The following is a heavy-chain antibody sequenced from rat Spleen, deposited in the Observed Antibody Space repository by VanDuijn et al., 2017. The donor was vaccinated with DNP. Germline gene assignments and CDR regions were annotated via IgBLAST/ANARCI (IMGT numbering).Heavy chain of an antibody. CDR2: ISYDGGST. V-gene: IGHV5-20*01. CDR3: ASLLGGLDY. Sequence: EVQLVESGGGLVQPGRSLKLSCAASGFTFSDYYMAWVRQAPTKGLEWFASISYDGGSTYYRDSVKGRFTISRDNAKNTQYLQMDSLRSEDTATYYCASLLGGLDYWGQGVMVTVSS. D-gene: IGHD5-1*01. CDR1: GFTFSDYY. J-gene: IGHJ2*01.